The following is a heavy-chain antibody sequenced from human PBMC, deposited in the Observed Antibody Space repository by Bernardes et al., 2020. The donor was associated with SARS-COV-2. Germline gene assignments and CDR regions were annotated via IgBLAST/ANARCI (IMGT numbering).Heavy chain of an antibody. J-gene: IGHJ4*02. CDR1: GGSFTGYY. V-gene: IGHV4-34*01. CDR2: INRSGST. D-gene: IGHD3-22*01. Sequence: SETLSLTCAVYGGSFTGYYCNWPRQPPGKGLEWIGEINRSGSTNYNPSLKSRVTLSVDTSKNQFSLKMKSVTAADTAVYYCARHPYYYDSSGYYYDYWGQGTLVTVSS. CDR3: ARHPYYYDSSGYYYDY.